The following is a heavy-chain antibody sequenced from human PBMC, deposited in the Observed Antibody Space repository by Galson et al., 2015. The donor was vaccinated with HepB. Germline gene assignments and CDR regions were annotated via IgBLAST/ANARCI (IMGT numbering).Heavy chain of an antibody. CDR3: AKSGEITMVFLDY. J-gene: IGHJ4*02. D-gene: IGHD3-10*01. V-gene: IGHV3-30*02. CDR2: IRYDGSNK. CDR1: GFTFSSYG. Sequence: SLRLSCAASGFTFSSYGMHWVRQAPGKGLEWVAFIRYDGSNKYYADSVKGRFTISRDNSKNTLYLQMNSLRAEDTAVYYCAKSGEITMVFLDYWGQGTLVTVSS.